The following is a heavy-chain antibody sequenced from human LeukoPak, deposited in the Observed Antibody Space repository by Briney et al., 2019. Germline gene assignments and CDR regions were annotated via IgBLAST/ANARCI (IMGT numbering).Heavy chain of an antibody. Sequence: SETLSLTCTVSGYSISSGYYWGWIRQPPGKGLEWIGSIYYSGSTYYNPSLKSRVTISVDTSKNQFSLKLSSVTAADTAVYYCAREIRLLRYFDWLLLRVNLNWFDPWGQGTLVTVSS. CDR1: GYSISSGYY. CDR3: AREIRLLRYFDWLLLRVNLNWFDP. D-gene: IGHD3-9*01. V-gene: IGHV4-38-2*02. J-gene: IGHJ5*02. CDR2: IYYSGST.